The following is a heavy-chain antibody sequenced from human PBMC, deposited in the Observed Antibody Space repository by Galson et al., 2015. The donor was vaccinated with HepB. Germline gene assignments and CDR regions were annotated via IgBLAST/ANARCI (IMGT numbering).Heavy chain of an antibody. D-gene: IGHD2-2*01. J-gene: IGHJ4*02. Sequence: SVKVSCKASGYTFTSYGISWVRQAPGQGLEWMGWISAYNGNTNYAQKLQGRVTMTTDTSTSTAYMELRSLRSDDTAVYYCARDLWGCSSTSCRTFDYWGQGTLVTVSS. CDR2: ISAYNGNT. CDR3: ARDLWGCSSTSCRTFDY. CDR1: GYTFTSYG. V-gene: IGHV1-18*01.